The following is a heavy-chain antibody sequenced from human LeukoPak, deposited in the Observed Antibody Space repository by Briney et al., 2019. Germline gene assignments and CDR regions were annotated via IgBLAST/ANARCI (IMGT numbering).Heavy chain of an antibody. CDR2: INYSGST. V-gene: IGHV4-39*07. CDR1: GGSISSSSYY. CDR3: ARGYCSGGSCYSSYYYSYMDV. J-gene: IGHJ6*03. D-gene: IGHD2-15*01. Sequence: PSETLSLTCTVSGGSISSSSYYWGWIRQPPGKGLEWIGSINYSGSTYYNPSLKSRVTISVDRSKNQFSLKLSSVTAADTAVYYCARGYCSGGSCYSSYYYSYMDVWGKGTTVTISS.